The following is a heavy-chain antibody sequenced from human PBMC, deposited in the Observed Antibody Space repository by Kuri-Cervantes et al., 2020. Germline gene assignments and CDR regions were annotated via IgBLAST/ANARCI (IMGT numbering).Heavy chain of an antibody. V-gene: IGHV3-21*01. Sequence: GGSLRLSCAASGFTFSSYSMNWVRQAPGKGLEWVSSISSGRAYIYYADSVKGRFTISRDNAKNSLYLQMNSLRAEDTAVYYCARRVGRVSSYYMDVWGKGTTVTVSS. CDR3: ARRVGRVSSYYMDV. CDR2: ISSGRAYI. CDR1: GFTFSSYS. J-gene: IGHJ6*03. D-gene: IGHD3-16*02.